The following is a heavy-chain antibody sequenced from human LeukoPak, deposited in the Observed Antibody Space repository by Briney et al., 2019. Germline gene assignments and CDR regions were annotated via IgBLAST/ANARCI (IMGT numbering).Heavy chain of an antibody. CDR2: ISSSSSYI. J-gene: IGHJ4*02. CDR3: ARDQGPFVVRGVANFDY. Sequence: PGGSLRLSCAASGFTFSSYSMNWVRQAPGKGLEWVSSISSSSSYIYYADSVKGRFTISRDNAKNSLYLQMNSLRAEDTAVYYCARDQGPFVVRGVANFDYWGQGTLVTVSS. V-gene: IGHV3-21*01. CDR1: GFTFSSYS. D-gene: IGHD3-10*01.